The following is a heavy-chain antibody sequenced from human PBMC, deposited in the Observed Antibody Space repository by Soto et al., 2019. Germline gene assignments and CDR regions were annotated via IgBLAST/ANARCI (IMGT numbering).Heavy chain of an antibody. CDR1: GYRFTNYW. J-gene: IGHJ3*02. CDR3: ARQNGAFDM. V-gene: IGHV5-51*01. D-gene: IGHD2-8*01. CDR2: IYPGDSDT. Sequence: PGESLKISCKASGYRFTNYWIGWVRQMPGKGLEWMGIIYPGDSDTEYSPSFQGLVTISADKSINTVYLQWSSVKASDTAMYYCARQNGAFDMWGQGTMVTVSS.